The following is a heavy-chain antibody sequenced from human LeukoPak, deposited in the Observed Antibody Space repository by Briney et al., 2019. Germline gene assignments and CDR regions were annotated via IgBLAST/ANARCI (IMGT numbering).Heavy chain of an antibody. CDR1: GFTFSSYS. V-gene: IGHV3-48*04. CDR3: ARADIVVVVAALIDY. Sequence: GGSLRLSCAASGFTFSSYSMNWVRQAPGKGLEWVSYIRSSSTTIYYADSVKDRFTISRDNAKNSLFLQMNSLRSEDTAVYYCARADIVVVVAALIDYWGQGTLVTVSS. CDR2: IRSSSTTI. D-gene: IGHD2-15*01. J-gene: IGHJ4*02.